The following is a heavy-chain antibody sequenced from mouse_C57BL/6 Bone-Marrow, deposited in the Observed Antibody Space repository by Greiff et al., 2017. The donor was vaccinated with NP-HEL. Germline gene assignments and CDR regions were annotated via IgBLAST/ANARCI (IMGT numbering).Heavy chain of an antibody. V-gene: IGHV1-64*01. D-gene: IGHD2-3*01. CDR2: IHPNSGST. CDR1: GYTFTSYW. J-gene: IGHJ2*01. CDR3: ARDRDLDGYYYFDD. Sequence: QVQLQQPGAELVKPGASVKLSCKASGYTFTSYWMHWVKQRPGQGLEWIGMIHPNSGSTNYNEKFKSKASLTVDKSSSTAYMQLSSLTSEDSAVYYCARDRDLDGYYYFDDWGQGTTLTVSS.